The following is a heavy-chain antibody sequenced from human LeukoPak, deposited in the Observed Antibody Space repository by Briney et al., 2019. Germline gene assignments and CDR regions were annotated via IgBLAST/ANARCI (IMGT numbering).Heavy chain of an antibody. J-gene: IGHJ4*02. D-gene: IGHD4-17*01. CDR3: ARLTTMTTTGGPFDY. V-gene: IGHV3-48*03. Sequence: GGSLRLSCAASGFTFSSYEMNWVRQAPEKGLEWVSYITSSGNTIYYADSVKGRFTISRDNAKNSLYLQMNSLRAEDTAVYYCARLTTMTTTGGPFDYWGQGTLVTVSS. CDR2: ITSSGNTI. CDR1: GFTFSSYE.